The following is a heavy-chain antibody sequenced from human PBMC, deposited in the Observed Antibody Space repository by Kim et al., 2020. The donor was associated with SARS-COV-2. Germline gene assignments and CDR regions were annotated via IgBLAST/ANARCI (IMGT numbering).Heavy chain of an antibody. D-gene: IGHD1-26*01. J-gene: IGHJ4*02. V-gene: IGHV5-10-1*01. Sequence: SPSFHGTVTISADKSISTAYLQWSSLKASDTAMYYCARRPLAYSGVEFDYWGQGTLVTVSS. CDR3: ARRPLAYSGVEFDY.